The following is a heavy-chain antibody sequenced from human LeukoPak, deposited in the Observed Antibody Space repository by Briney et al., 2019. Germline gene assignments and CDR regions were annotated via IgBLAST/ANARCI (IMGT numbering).Heavy chain of an antibody. CDR1: GGSISSYF. Sequence: SETLSLTCTVSGGSISSYFWSWIRQPPGKGLEWIGYIYYSGSTTYYNPSLKSRVTISVDTSKNQFSLKLSSVTAADTAVYYCASPSAGWLQAPGNIEDYWGQGTLVTVSS. V-gene: IGHV4-59*08. D-gene: IGHD5-24*01. J-gene: IGHJ4*02. CDR2: IYYSGST. CDR3: ASPSAGWLQAPGNIEDY.